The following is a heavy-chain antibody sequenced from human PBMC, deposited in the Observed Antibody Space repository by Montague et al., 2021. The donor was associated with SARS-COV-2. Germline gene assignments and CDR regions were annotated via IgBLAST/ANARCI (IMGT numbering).Heavy chain of an antibody. V-gene: IGHV4-4*07. CDR3: ARDYSHCSGGSCVFDY. D-gene: IGHD2-15*01. CDR1: GGSISNYY. J-gene: IGHJ4*02. CDR2: IYSSGST. Sequence: SETLSLTCTVSGGSISNYYWSWIRQPAGKGLEWIGRIYSSGSTNYNPSLKSRISKSVDTSKNQFSLKLSSVTAADTAIYYCARDYSHCSGGSCVFDYWGQGTLVTVSS.